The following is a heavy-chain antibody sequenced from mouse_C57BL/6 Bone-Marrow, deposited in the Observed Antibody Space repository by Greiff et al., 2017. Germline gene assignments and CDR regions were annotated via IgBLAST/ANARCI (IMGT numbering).Heavy chain of an antibody. CDR3: VRLIYYGSRYAMDG. CDR2: ISTYYGDA. Sequence: QVQQQSGPELVRPGVSVKISCKGSGYTFTDYAMHWVKQSHAKSLEWIGVISTYYGDASYNQKFKDKATMTVDKSSSTAYMELARLTSEESAVYYCVRLIYYGSRYAMDGWGQGTSVTVSS. D-gene: IGHD2-1*01. CDR1: GYTFTDYA. J-gene: IGHJ4*01. V-gene: IGHV1-67*01.